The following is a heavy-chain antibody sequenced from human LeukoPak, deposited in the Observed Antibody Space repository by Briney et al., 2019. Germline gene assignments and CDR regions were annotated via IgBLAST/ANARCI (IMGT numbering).Heavy chain of an antibody. CDR1: GFHFSDYS. Sequence: GMSLRLSCAVSGFHFSDYSMNWVRQAPGKGLEWISYFDDRSERKGAATTSYADSVKGRFTISRDAAKNYLFLQMNSLTAEDTAVYYCARDDNWGFDYWGQGTLVTVSS. CDR3: ARDDNWGFDY. CDR2: FDDRSERKGAATT. J-gene: IGHJ4*02. D-gene: IGHD1-1*01. V-gene: IGHV3-48*04.